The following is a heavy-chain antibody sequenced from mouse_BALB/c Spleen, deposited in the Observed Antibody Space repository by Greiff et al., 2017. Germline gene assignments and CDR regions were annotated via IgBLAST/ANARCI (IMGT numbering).Heavy chain of an antibody. CDR1: GYSFTGYN. Sequence: VQLKQSGPELEKPGASVKISCKASGYSFTGYNMNWVKQSNGKSLEWIGNIDPYYGGTSYNQKFKGKATLTVDKSSSTAYMQLKSLTSEDSAVYYCARGDGNYGSSYVDWCAYWGQGTLVTVSA. V-gene: IGHV1-39*01. D-gene: IGHD1-1*01. CDR2: IDPYYGGT. J-gene: IGHJ3*01. CDR3: ARGDGNYGSSYVDWCAY.